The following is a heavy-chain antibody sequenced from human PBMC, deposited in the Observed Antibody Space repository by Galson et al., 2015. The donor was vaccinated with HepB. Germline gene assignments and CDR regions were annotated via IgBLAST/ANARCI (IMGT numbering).Heavy chain of an antibody. J-gene: IGHJ6*02. Sequence: SVKVSCKASGFTFTSSAVQWVRQARGQRLEWIGWIVVGSGNTNYAQKFQERVTITRDMSTSTAYMELSSLRSEDTAVYYCAAGDDFWSGYPFYYYYYGMDVWGQGTTVTVSS. CDR2: IVVGSGNT. CDR3: AAGDDFWSGYPFYYYYYGMDV. CDR1: GFTFTSSA. V-gene: IGHV1-58*01. D-gene: IGHD3-3*01.